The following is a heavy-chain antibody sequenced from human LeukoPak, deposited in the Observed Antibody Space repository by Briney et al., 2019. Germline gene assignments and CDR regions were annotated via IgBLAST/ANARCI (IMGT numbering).Heavy chain of an antibody. D-gene: IGHD2-2*01. CDR1: GGSISSYY. CDR3: ARGGEPLSDY. Sequence: SETLSLTFTVSGGSISSYYWSWIRPPPGKGLEWIGYIYYSGSTNYNPSLKSRVTISVDTSKNQFSLKLSSVTAADTAVYYCARGGEPLSDYWGQGTLVTVSS. CDR2: IYYSGST. V-gene: IGHV4-59*01. J-gene: IGHJ4*02.